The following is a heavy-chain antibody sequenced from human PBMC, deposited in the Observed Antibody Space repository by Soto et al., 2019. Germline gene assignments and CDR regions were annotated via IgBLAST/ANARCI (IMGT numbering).Heavy chain of an antibody. Sequence: QVQLMQSGAEVKKPGASVKVSCKASGDTFTDYYIHWVRQAPGQGLEWMGTVNPSGGHTTYAQHFLGRVTMTRDTSTSTLYMALTSRTSDDTAIYYCARGGHVVVVTAALDYWGQGTLVTVSS. CDR1: GDTFTDYY. CDR3: ARGGHVVVVTAALDY. V-gene: IGHV1-46*01. J-gene: IGHJ4*02. CDR2: VNPSGGHT. D-gene: IGHD2-21*02.